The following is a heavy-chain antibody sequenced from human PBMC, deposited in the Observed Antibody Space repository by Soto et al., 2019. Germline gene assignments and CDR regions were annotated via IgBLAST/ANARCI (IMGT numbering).Heavy chain of an antibody. CDR2: INGGNGNT. D-gene: IGHD5-12*01. CDR3: ATGVYSGYEVAGTYDY. V-gene: IGHV1-3*01. CDR1: GYIFTGHA. J-gene: IGHJ4*02. Sequence: GASVKVSCKASGYIFTGHAMHWVRQAPGQRLEWMGWINGGNGNTIYAQKFQGRVTMTEDTSTDTAYMELSSLRSEDTAVYYCATGVYSGYEVAGTYDYWGQGTLVTVSS.